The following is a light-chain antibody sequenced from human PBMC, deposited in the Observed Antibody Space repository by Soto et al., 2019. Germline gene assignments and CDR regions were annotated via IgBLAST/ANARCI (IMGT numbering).Light chain of an antibody. CDR3: RHLNRYPYT. Sequence: IQLTQSPSSLSTSVADRATITFRASQGISSSLAWYQQKPGKTPKLLIYAASTLQSRIPSTFSGNGSVSDFTHPINSLQPQDFATYYCRHLNRYPYTYVQGTPLDIK. CDR2: AAS. CDR1: QGISSS. J-gene: IGKJ5*01. V-gene: IGKV1-9*01.